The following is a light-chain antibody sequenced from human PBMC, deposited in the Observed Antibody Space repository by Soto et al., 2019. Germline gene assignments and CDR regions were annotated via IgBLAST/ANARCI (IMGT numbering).Light chain of an antibody. V-gene: IGLV2-14*03. CDR2: DVS. CDR3: SSYTTTTTLV. Sequence: QSALTQPASVSGSPGQSITISCTGTSSDVGRYKYVSWYQHHPGKAPKLMIYDVSYRPSGVSNRFSGSQDGNTASLTISGLKAEDEGDYYCSSYTTTTTLVLGGGSKLTVL. J-gene: IGLJ2*01. CDR1: SSDVGRYKY.